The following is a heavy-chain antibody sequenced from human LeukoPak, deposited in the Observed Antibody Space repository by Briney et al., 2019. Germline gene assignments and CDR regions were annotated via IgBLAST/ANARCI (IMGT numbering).Heavy chain of an antibody. Sequence: GGSLRLSCAASGFTLSSYGMNWVRQAPGKGLEWVSGISGSGGSTYYADSVKGRFTISRDNSKNTLYLQMNSLRAEDTAVYYCASTGIAAAGLFDYWGQGTLVTVSS. D-gene: IGHD6-13*01. CDR3: ASTGIAAAGLFDY. CDR2: ISGSGGST. V-gene: IGHV3-23*01. J-gene: IGHJ4*02. CDR1: GFTLSSYG.